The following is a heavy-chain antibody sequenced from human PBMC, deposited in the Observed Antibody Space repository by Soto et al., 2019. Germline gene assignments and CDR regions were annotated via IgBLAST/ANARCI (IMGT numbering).Heavy chain of an antibody. J-gene: IGHJ4*02. CDR3: ARALGYTYGHLPIDY. V-gene: IGHV4-34*01. Sequence: SETLSLTCAVYGGSFSGYYWSWIRQPPGKGLEWIGEINHSGSTNYNPSLKSRVTISVDTSKNQFSLNLSSVTAADTALYYCARALGYTYGHLPIDYWGQGTLVTVSS. CDR1: GGSFSGYY. D-gene: IGHD5-18*01. CDR2: INHSGST.